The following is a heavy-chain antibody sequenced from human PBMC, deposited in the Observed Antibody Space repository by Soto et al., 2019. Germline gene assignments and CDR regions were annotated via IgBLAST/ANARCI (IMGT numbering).Heavy chain of an antibody. CDR1: GYTLTSNY. D-gene: IGHD5-18*01. Sequence: GASVKVSCKASGYTLTSNYMHWVRQAPGQGLEWMGVMNPSVGSTTYAQKFQGRVTMTRDTSTSTVYMELSSLRSEDTAVYHCARAAGCNYGYPPDYWGLGTLVTVSS. CDR3: ARAAGCNYGYPPDY. CDR2: MNPSVGST. V-gene: IGHV1-46*01. J-gene: IGHJ4*02.